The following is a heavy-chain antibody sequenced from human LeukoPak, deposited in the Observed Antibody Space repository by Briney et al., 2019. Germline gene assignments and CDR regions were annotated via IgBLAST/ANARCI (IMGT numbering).Heavy chain of an antibody. CDR3: AKDRDDYVWGSYLGAFDI. D-gene: IGHD3-16*01. J-gene: IGHJ3*02. Sequence: PGGSLRLSCAASGFTFSNYALHWVRQAPGKGLEWVSYISSSGSTIYYADSVKGRFTISRDNAKNSLYLQMNSLRAEDTAVFYCAKDRDDYVWGSYLGAFDIWGQGTMVTVSS. V-gene: IGHV3-48*03. CDR1: GFTFSNYA. CDR2: ISSSGSTI.